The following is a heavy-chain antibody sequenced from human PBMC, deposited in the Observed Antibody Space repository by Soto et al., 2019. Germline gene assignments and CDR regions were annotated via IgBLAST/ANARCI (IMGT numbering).Heavy chain of an antibody. CDR1: GFTFRSYD. V-gene: IGHV3-30*03. CDR2: ASYNGRDE. Sequence: QGQLVESGGGVVQPGRSLRLSCAASGFTFRSYDIHWVRQAPGKGLEWVAVASYNGRDEYYAESVKGRFTISRDNSKNTLYLQMNDLRVEDTAVYYCAIIPTFMVRTPRDNWGQGTAVTVSS. D-gene: IGHD2-21*01. J-gene: IGHJ4*02. CDR3: AIIPTFMVRTPRDN.